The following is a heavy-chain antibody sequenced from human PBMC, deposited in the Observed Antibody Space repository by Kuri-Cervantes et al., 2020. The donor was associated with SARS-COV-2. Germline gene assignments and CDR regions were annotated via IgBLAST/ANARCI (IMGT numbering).Heavy chain of an antibody. CDR2: IYYSGST. CDR3: ARGGNSGSYSLDY. V-gene: IGHV4-38-2*02. Sequence: SETLSLTCTVSGYSISSGYYWGWIRQPPGKGLEWIGSIYYSGSTYYNPSLKSRVTISVDTSKNQFSLKLSSVTAADTAVYYCARGGNSGSYSLDYWGQGTLVTVSS. D-gene: IGHD1-26*01. CDR1: GYSISSGYY. J-gene: IGHJ4*02.